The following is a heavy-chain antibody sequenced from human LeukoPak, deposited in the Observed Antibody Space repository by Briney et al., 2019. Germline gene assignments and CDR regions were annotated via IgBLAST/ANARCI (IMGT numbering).Heavy chain of an antibody. CDR3: ARDHYGSGSAFDI. Sequence: GGSLRLSCAASGFTFGSYSMNWVRQAPGKGLEWVSSISSSSSYIYYADSAKGRFTISRDNAKNSLYLQMNSLRAEDTAVYYCARDHYGSGSAFDIWGQGTMVTVSS. V-gene: IGHV3-21*01. CDR2: ISSSSSYI. D-gene: IGHD3-10*01. J-gene: IGHJ3*02. CDR1: GFTFGSYS.